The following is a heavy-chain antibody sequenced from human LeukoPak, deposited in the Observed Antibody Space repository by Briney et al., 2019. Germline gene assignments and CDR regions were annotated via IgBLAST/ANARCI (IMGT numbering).Heavy chain of an antibody. J-gene: IGHJ6*03. CDR3: ARTPLYVEMASYYYYYYMDV. D-gene: IGHD5-24*01. CDR1: GYTFTSYG. V-gene: IGHV1-18*01. CDR2: ISAYNGNT. Sequence: ASVKVSCKASGYTFTSYGISWVRQAPGQGLEWMGWISAYNGNTNYAQKLQGRVTMTTDTSTSTAYMELRSLRSDDTAVYYCARTPLYVEMASYYYYYYMDVWGKGTTVTVSS.